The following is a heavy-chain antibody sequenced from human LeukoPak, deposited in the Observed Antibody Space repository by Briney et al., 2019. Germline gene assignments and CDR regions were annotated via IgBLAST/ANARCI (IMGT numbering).Heavy chain of an antibody. Sequence: SETLSLTCTVSGYSISSGYCWGWIRQPPGKGLEWIGSIYHSGSTYYNPSLKSRVTISVDTPKNQFSLKLSSVTAADTAVYYCARWVAVRFDPWGQGTLVTVSS. J-gene: IGHJ5*02. CDR1: GYSISSGYC. V-gene: IGHV4-38-2*02. D-gene: IGHD2-15*01. CDR3: ARWVAVRFDP. CDR2: IYHSGST.